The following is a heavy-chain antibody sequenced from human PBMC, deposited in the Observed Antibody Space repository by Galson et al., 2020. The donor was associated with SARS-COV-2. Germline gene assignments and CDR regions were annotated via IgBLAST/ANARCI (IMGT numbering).Heavy chain of an antibody. V-gene: IGHV1-2*02. CDR2: INPDTGGT. D-gene: IGHD6-13*01. CDR3: ARDLGPGIAAAGDY. J-gene: IGHJ4*02. Sequence: LEWMGWINPDTGGTDHAQKFQGRVTMTRDTSIRTAYMELSSLRSDDTAVYYCARDLGPGIAAAGDYWGQGTLVTVSS.